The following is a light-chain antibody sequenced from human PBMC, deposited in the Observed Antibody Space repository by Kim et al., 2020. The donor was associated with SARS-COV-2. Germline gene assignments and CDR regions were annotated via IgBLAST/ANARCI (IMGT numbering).Light chain of an antibody. CDR1: SSDVGDYNY. CDR3: CSYTANREV. V-gene: IGLV2-14*03. J-gene: IGLJ3*02. Sequence: QSALTQPPSVSGSPGQSVTISCTGTSSDVGDYNYVSWYQQHPGKAPKLMIYDVINRPSGVSNRFSGSKSGTTASLTVSGLQAEDEADYYCCSYTANREVFGGGTQLTVL. CDR2: DVI.